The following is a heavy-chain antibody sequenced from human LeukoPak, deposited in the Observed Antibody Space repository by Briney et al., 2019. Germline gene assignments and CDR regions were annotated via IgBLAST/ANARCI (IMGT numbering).Heavy chain of an antibody. CDR1: GYTFTSYD. CDR2: MNPNSGNT. CDR3: ARGKKKLDFDY. V-gene: IGHV1-8*03. Sequence: ASVKVSCKASGYTFTSYDINWVRQAPGQGLEWMGWMNPNSGNTGYAQKFQGRVTITRNTSISTAYMELSSLRSEDTAVYYCARGKKKLDFDYWGQGTLVTVSS. D-gene: IGHD1-1*01. J-gene: IGHJ4*02.